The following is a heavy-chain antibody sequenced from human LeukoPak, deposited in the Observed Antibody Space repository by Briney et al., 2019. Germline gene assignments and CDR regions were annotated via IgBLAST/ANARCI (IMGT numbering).Heavy chain of an antibody. V-gene: IGHV3-7*01. J-gene: IGHJ4*02. Sequence: GGSLSLSCAASGFTFSSYWMSWVRKAPGKGLEWVANIKQGGSEKYYVDPVKGRFTISRDNAKNSLYLQMNSLRAEDTAVYYCARDPPERTQDYWGQGTLVTLPS. D-gene: IGHD1-1*01. CDR1: GFTFSSYW. CDR2: IKQGGSEK. CDR3: ARDPPERTQDY.